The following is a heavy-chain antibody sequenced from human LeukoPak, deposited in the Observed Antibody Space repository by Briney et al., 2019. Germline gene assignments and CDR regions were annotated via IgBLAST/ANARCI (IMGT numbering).Heavy chain of an antibody. Sequence: PGGSLRLSCAASGFTFSDYYMSWIRQAPGKGLEWLSYISSSGSTIYYADSVKGRFTISRDNAKNSLYLQMNSLRAEDTAVYYCARARYYDILTGYELGYWGQGTLVTVSS. CDR2: ISSSGSTI. CDR1: GFTFSDYY. CDR3: ARARYYDILTGYELGY. D-gene: IGHD3-9*01. J-gene: IGHJ4*02. V-gene: IGHV3-11*01.